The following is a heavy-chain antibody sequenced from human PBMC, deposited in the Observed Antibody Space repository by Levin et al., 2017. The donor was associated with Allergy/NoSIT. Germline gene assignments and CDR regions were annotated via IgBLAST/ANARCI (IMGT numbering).Heavy chain of an antibody. CDR3: ARGGGGYDY. CDR1: GGSFSGYY. V-gene: IGHV4-34*01. Sequence: SETLSLTCAVYGGSFSGYYWSWIRQPPGKGLEWIGEINHSGSTNYNPSLKSRVTISLDTSKNQFSLKLNSVTAADTAVYYCARGGGGYDYWGQGTLVTVSS. D-gene: IGHD3-22*01. J-gene: IGHJ4*02. CDR2: INHSGST.